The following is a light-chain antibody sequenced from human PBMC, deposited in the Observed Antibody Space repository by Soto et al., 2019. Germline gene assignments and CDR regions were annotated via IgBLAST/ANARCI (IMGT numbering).Light chain of an antibody. CDR3: QQYSSYPLT. Sequence: DIQMSQSPSTLSASVGGRVTITCRASQGTGDWLAWYQQKPGKAPKLLIYKTSTLEGGVPSRFSGSGSETEFTLTISSLQTDPFATYYCQQYSSYPLTFGGGTKVDIK. CDR2: KTS. CDR1: QGTGDW. J-gene: IGKJ4*01. V-gene: IGKV1-5*03.